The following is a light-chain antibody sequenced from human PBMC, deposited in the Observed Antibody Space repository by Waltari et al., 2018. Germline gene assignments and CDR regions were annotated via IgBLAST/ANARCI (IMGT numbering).Light chain of an antibody. Sequence: EIMLTQSPGTLSLSPGARATLSCRASQSISRYLAWYQHKPGQAPRLLSYDASSRATGIPDRFSGSGAGTDFSLTISRLEPEDFAVYYCQKYGTLPATFGQGTKVEIK. CDR2: DAS. CDR3: QKYGTLPAT. V-gene: IGKV3-20*01. J-gene: IGKJ1*01. CDR1: QSISRY.